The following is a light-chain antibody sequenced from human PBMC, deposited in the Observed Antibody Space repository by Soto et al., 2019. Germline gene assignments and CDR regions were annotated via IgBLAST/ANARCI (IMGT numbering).Light chain of an antibody. CDR1: SSNIGSNT. V-gene: IGLV1-44*01. Sequence: QSLLTQPPSASGTPGQRVTISCSGSSSNIGSNTVNWYQHLPGTAPKLLIDTNYHRPSGVPDRFSGSKSGTSASLAISGLQSADEADYYCAAWDDSLNGPVFGGGTKVTVL. J-gene: IGLJ3*02. CDR3: AAWDDSLNGPV. CDR2: TNY.